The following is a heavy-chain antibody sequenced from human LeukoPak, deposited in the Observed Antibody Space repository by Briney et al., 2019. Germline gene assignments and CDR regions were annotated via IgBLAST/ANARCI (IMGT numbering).Heavy chain of an antibody. CDR2: MNPNSGNT. CDR3: ARTDYYYDSSSY. V-gene: IGHV1-8*02. Sequence: GASVKVSCKASGYTFTSYYMHWVRQAPGQGLEWMGWMNPNSGNTGYAQKFQGRVTMTRNTSISTAYMELSSLRSEDTAVYYCARTDYYYDSSSYWGQGTLVTVSP. J-gene: IGHJ4*02. CDR1: GYTFTSYY. D-gene: IGHD3-22*01.